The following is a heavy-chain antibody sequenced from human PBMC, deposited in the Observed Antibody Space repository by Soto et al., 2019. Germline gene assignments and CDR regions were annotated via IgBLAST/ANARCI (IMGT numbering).Heavy chain of an antibody. CDR3: ARSSQRTYYDILTGHSFFDY. Sequence: EVQLVESGGGLVKPGGSLRLSCAASGFTFSSYSMNWVRQAPGKGLEWVSSISSSSSYIYYADSVKGRFTISRDNAKNSLYLQMNSLRAEDTAVYYCARSSQRTYYDILTGHSFFDYWGQGTLVTVSS. CDR1: GFTFSSYS. V-gene: IGHV3-21*01. D-gene: IGHD3-9*01. CDR2: ISSSSSYI. J-gene: IGHJ4*02.